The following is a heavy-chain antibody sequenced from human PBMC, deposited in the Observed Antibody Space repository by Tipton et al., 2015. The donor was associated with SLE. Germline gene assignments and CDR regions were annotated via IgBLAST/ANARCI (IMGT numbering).Heavy chain of an antibody. Sequence: GSLRLSCAASGFTFSNYAMSWVRQAPGKGLEWVSGISGSTETTYYADSVKGRFSISRDNFKNTLYLQMNNLRADDTALYYCAKGESEWVRGTTYYPRFDLWGQGTLVTVSS. V-gene: IGHV3-23*01. J-gene: IGHJ5*02. D-gene: IGHD1-26*01. CDR1: GFTFSNYA. CDR2: ISGSTETT. CDR3: AKGESEWVRGTTYYPRFDL.